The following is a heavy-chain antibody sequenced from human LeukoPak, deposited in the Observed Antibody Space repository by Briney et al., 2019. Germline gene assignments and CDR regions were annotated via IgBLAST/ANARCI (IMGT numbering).Heavy chain of an antibody. CDR2: IYGGGST. D-gene: IGHD3-10*01. Sequence: GGSLRLSCAATGLSVSSNFMSWVRQAPGKGLEWVSVIYGGGSTYYADSVKGRFTISRDNSKNTLYLQMNSLRAEDTAVYYCARDSRYYGSGSPVVFDYWGQGTLVTVSS. CDR1: GLSVSSNF. V-gene: IGHV3-66*01. CDR3: ARDSRYYGSGSPVVFDY. J-gene: IGHJ4*02.